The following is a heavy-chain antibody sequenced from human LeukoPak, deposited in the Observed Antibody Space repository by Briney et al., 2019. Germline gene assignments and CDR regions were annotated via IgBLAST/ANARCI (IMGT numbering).Heavy chain of an antibody. D-gene: IGHD1-1*01. CDR3: ARTGIETPCDY. CDR1: GGSISSYY. CDR2: IYYSGST. V-gene: IGHV4-59*04. Sequence: SETLSLTCTVSGGSISSYYWSWIRQPPGKGLEWMGYIYYSGSTYYNPSLKSRVTISVDTSKNQFFLKLSSVTAADTAVYYCARTGIETPCDYWGRGTLVTVSS. J-gene: IGHJ4*02.